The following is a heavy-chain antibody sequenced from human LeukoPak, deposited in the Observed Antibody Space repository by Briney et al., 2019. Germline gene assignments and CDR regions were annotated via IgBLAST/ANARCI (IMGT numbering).Heavy chain of an antibody. CDR3: ARGGVVYPDSFDI. CDR2: ISGGGGYTST. D-gene: IGHD2-15*01. Sequence: GGSLRLSCAASGFTFSNYAMTWVRQAPGKGLEWVSAISGGGGYTSTYYADSVKGRFTISRDNSKNTLYLQMNSLRAEDTAVYYCARGGVVYPDSFDIWGRGTMVTVSS. V-gene: IGHV3-23*01. CDR1: GFTFSNYA. J-gene: IGHJ3*02.